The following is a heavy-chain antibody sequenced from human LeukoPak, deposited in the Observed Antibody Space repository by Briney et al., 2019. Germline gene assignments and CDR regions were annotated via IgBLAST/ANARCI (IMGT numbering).Heavy chain of an antibody. CDR1: GGSISSSSYY. CDR2: IYYSGST. CDR3: ARQIAEYQLLRALYYYYYYMDV. J-gene: IGHJ6*03. D-gene: IGHD2-2*01. V-gene: IGHV4-39*01. Sequence: SETLSLTCTVSGGSISSSSYYWGWIRQPPGKGLEWIGSIYYSGSTYYNPSLKSRVTISVDTSKNQFSLKLSSVTAADTAVYYCARQIAEYQLLRALYYYYYYMDVWGKGTTVNVSS.